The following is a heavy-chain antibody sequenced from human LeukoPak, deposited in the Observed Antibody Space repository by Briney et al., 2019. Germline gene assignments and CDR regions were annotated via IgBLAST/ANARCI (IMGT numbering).Heavy chain of an antibody. D-gene: IGHD3-3*01. CDR3: ARFSRFTGYNWFDP. V-gene: IGHV4-34*01. Sequence: SETLSLTCAVYGGSFSGYYWSWIRQPPGKGLEWIGEINHSGSTNYNPSLKSRVTISVDTSKNQFSLKLSSVTAVDTAVYYCARFSRFTGYNWFDPWGQGTLVTVSS. CDR2: INHSGST. CDR1: GGSFSGYY. J-gene: IGHJ5*02.